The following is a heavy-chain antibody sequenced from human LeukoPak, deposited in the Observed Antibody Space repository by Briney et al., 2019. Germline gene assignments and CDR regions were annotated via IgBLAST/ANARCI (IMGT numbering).Heavy chain of an antibody. Sequence: GGSLRLSCAASGFTFSSYWMSWVRQAPGKGLEWVGRIKSKTDGGTTDYAAPVKGRFTISRDDSKNTLYLQMNSLKTEDTAVYYCTTEGTVTTFAFDYWGQGTLVTVSS. CDR1: GFTFSSYW. CDR3: TTEGTVTTFAFDY. V-gene: IGHV3-15*01. D-gene: IGHD4-17*01. CDR2: IKSKTDGGTT. J-gene: IGHJ4*02.